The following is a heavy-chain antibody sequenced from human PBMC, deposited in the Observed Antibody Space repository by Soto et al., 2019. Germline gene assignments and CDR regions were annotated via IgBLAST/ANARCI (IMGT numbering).Heavy chain of an antibody. Sequence: ASLKVSNASGDTLTSYSIHCVRQAPGQGLEWIGWINTDNGDAKYSQKFQGRVTITRDTSASTAYMELSSLRSEDTAVYYCARDHNGIVVVPWGQGTLVTVSS. CDR3: ARDHNGIVVVP. D-gene: IGHD3-22*01. V-gene: IGHV1-3*04. CDR1: GDTLTSYS. J-gene: IGHJ4*02. CDR2: INTDNGDA.